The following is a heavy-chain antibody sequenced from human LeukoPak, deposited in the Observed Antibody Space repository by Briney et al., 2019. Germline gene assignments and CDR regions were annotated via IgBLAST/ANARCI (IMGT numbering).Heavy chain of an antibody. J-gene: IGHJ5*02. CDR1: GNTFTGYY. CDR2: INPDSGGT. Sequence: ASVKVSCKASGNTFTGYYMHWVRQATGQGLEWMGWINPDSGGTNYAEKFQGRVTMTRDTSISTAYMELSRLRSDDTAVYYCARGGPPKTWIQLWGWFDPWGQGTLVTVSS. CDR3: ARGGPPKTWIQLWGWFDP. D-gene: IGHD5-18*01. V-gene: IGHV1-2*02.